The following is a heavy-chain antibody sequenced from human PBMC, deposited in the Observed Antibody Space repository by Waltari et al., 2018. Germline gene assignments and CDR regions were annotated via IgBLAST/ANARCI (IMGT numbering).Heavy chain of an antibody. V-gene: IGHV3-23*01. J-gene: IGHJ4*02. CDR1: GFPFSSFA. CDR2: TIGSGTDI. CDR3: ARDGSY. Sequence: ELQLLESGGGFVQPGGSLGLSLSASGFPFSSFAMSWVRKAPGKGLEWVSGTIGSGTDIYYSDSVKGRFTISRDNPKSTLYLQMNSLTAEDTAVYYCARDGSYWGQGTLVTVSS.